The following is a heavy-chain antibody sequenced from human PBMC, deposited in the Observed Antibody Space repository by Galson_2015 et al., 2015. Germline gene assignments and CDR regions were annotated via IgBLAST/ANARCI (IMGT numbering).Heavy chain of an antibody. Sequence: SVKVSCKASGYTFTSYDINWVRQATGQGLEWMGWMNPNSGNTGYAQKFQGRVTMTRNTSISTAYMELSSLRSEDTAVYYCARGTVRYFDWLTDWGQGTLVTVSS. J-gene: IGHJ4*02. CDR3: ARGTVRYFDWLTD. D-gene: IGHD3-9*01. V-gene: IGHV1-8*01. CDR2: MNPNSGNT. CDR1: GYTFTSYD.